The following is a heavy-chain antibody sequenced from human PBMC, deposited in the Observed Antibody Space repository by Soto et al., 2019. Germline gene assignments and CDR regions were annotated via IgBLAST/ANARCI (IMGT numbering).Heavy chain of an antibody. CDR1: GGSISSGGYY. D-gene: IGHD3-10*01. J-gene: IGHJ4*02. CDR2: IYYSGST. V-gene: IGHV4-31*03. Sequence: SETLSLTCTVSGGSISSGGYYWSWIRQHPGKGLEWIGYIYYSGSTYYNPSLKSRVTISVDTSKNQFSLKLSSVTAADTAVYYCARAVNGELLWFGEQSKQLDYWGQGTLVTVSS. CDR3: ARAVNGELLWFGEQSKQLDY.